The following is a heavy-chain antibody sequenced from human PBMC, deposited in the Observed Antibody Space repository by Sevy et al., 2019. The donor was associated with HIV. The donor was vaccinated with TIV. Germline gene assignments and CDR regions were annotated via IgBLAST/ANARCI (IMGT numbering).Heavy chain of an antibody. D-gene: IGHD1-26*01. J-gene: IGHJ4*02. V-gene: IGHV3-21*01. CDR2: ISGISNYI. CDR3: ARPSGSYSPPGY. CDR1: GFTFSSYS. Sequence: GGSLRLSCAASGFTFSSYSMNWVRQVPGKGLEWVSYISGISNYIYYADSVKGRFTISRDNSKNTLYLQMNSLRAEDTAVYYCARPSGSYSPPGYWGQGTLVTVSS.